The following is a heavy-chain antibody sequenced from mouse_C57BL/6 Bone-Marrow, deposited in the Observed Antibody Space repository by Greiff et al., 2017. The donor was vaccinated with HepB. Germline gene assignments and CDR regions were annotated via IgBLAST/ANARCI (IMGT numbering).Heavy chain of an antibody. CDR3: ARKIDCSSVYFDV. CDR2: IYPGDGDT. J-gene: IGHJ1*03. D-gene: IGHD1-1*01. CDR1: GYTFTSSW. Sequence: QVQLQQPGAELVMPGASVKLSCKASGYTFTSSWMNWVKQRPGKGLEWIGRIYPGDGDTNYNGKFKGKATLTADKSSSTAYMQLSSLTSEDSAVYFCARKIDCSSVYFDVGGTGTAVTVSS. V-gene: IGHV1-82*01.